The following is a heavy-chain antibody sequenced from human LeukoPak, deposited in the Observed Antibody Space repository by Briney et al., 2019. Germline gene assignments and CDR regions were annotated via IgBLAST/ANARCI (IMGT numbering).Heavy chain of an antibody. Sequence: PGGSLRLSCAASGFTFSSYGMHWVRQAPGKGLEWVAVISYDGSNKYYADSVKGRFTISRDNSKNTLYLQMNSLRAEDTAVYYCARGTGIAVARPLDYWGQGTLVAVSS. CDR2: ISYDGSNK. D-gene: IGHD6-19*01. CDR3: ARGTGIAVARPLDY. V-gene: IGHV3-30*03. J-gene: IGHJ4*02. CDR1: GFTFSSYG.